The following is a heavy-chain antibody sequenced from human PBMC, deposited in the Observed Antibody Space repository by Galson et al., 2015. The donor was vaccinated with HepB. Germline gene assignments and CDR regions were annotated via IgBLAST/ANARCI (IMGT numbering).Heavy chain of an antibody. CDR3: ARVKGFGLLLWFGEGGAFDI. CDR2: INPSGGST. V-gene: IGHV1-46*01. D-gene: IGHD3-10*01. Sequence: SVKVSCKASGYTFTSYYMHWVRQAPGQGLEWMGIINPSGGSTSYAQKFQGRVTMTRDTSTSTVYMELSSLRSEDTAVYYCARVKGFGLLLWFGEGGAFDIWGQGTMVTVSS. CDR1: GYTFTSYY. J-gene: IGHJ3*02.